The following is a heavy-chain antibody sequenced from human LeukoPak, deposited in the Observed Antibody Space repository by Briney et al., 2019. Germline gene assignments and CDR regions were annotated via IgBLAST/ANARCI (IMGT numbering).Heavy chain of an antibody. J-gene: IGHJ3*02. D-gene: IGHD5-18*01. Sequence: SETLSLTCTVSDGSISSYYWSWIRQPPGKGLEWIGYIYYSGSTNYNPSLKSRVTISTDRSKKEVSLRLSSVTAADTAMYFCVRHVDTALIGAFHIWGQGTMVTVS. CDR3: VRHVDTALIGAFHI. CDR1: DGSISSYY. V-gene: IGHV4-59*08. CDR2: IYYSGST.